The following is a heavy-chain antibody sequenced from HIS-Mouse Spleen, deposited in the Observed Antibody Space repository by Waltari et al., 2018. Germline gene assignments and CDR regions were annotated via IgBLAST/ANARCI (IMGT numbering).Heavy chain of an antibody. J-gene: IGHJ2*01. CDR1: VVTFSSYP. D-gene: IGHD1-26*01. V-gene: IGHV1-69*01. CDR3: ARDSGSYSFWYFDL. CDR2: IIPIFGTA. Sequence: QVQLVQSGAAVKKPGSSVKVSFKASVVTFSSYPISWVRQAPGQGLEWMGGIIPIFGTANYAQKFQGRVTITADESTSTAYMELSSLRSEDTAVYYCARDSGSYSFWYFDLWGRGTLVTVSS.